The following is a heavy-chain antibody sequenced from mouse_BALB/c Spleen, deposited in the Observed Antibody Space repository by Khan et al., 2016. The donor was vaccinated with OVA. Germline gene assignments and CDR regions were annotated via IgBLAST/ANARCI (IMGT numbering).Heavy chain of an antibody. D-gene: IGHD1-2*01. CDR2: ISSGGSYT. CDR1: GFTFNSYV. Sequence: EVQLQESGGDLVKPGGSLKLSCAASGFTFNSYVMSWVRQTPDKRLEWVAAISSGGSYTNYPDSVKGRFTLSRDNAKNTLYLQMSSLKSEDTAMYYCTGHRFTTAAAWFAYWGQGTLVTVSA. CDR3: TGHRFTTAAAWFAY. J-gene: IGHJ3*01. V-gene: IGHV5-6*01.